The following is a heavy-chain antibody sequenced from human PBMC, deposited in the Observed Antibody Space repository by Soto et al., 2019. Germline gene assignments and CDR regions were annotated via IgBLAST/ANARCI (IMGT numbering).Heavy chain of an antibody. CDR1: GGSISGDHY. J-gene: IGHJ5*01. D-gene: IGHD3-22*01. V-gene: IGHV4-30-4*01. CDR3: AREPYDITGNRIDS. Sequence: SEPLSLTCPVCGGSISGDHYWNWIRQAPGKGLEWIGYVYHTGSTYHNPSLKSRGSISVDTSNNQFSLKLSSVTAADTAVYFCAREPYDITGNRIDSWGQGIPVAAYS. CDR2: VYHTGST.